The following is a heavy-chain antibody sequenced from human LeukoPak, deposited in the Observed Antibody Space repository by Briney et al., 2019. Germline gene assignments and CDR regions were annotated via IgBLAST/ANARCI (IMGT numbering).Heavy chain of an antibody. Sequence: ASVKVSCKASGYTFTSYDINWVRQATGQGLEWMGWMNPNSGNTGYAQKFQGRVTMTRNTSISTAYMELSSLRSEDTAVYYCARGDNYYSSSWSLGLLHYYYYYYMDVWGKGTTVTVSS. CDR2: MNPNSGNT. CDR3: ARGDNYYSSSWSLGLLHYYYYYYMDV. J-gene: IGHJ6*03. CDR1: GYTFTSYD. V-gene: IGHV1-8*01. D-gene: IGHD6-13*01.